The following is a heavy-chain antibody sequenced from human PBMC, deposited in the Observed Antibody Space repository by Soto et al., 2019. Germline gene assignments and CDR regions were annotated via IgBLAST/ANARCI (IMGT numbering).Heavy chain of an antibody. J-gene: IGHJ6*03. Sequence: GGSLRLSCAASGFTFSSYSMNWVRQAPGKGLEWVSYISSSSSTIYYADSVKGRFTISRDNAKNSLYLQMNSLRAEDTAVYYCARVQEDQLLPYYYYYMDVWGKGTTVTVSS. CDR2: ISSSSSTI. V-gene: IGHV3-48*01. D-gene: IGHD2-2*01. CDR3: ARVQEDQLLPYYYYYMDV. CDR1: GFTFSSYS.